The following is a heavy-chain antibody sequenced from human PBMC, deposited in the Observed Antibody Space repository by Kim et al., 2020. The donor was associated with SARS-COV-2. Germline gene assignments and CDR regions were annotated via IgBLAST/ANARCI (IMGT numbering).Heavy chain of an antibody. Sequence: SVNGRFTISRDNSKNTPYLKMNSRKTEDTDVYYCTTRARNTLGGLDYWGQGTLVTISS. J-gene: IGHJ4*02. D-gene: IGHD3-16*01. CDR3: TTRARNTLGGLDY. V-gene: IGHV3-73*01.